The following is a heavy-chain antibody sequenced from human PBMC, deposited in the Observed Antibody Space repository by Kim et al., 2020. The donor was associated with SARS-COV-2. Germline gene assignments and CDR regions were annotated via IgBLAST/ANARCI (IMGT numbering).Heavy chain of an antibody. D-gene: IGHD6-19*01. Sequence: ASVKVSCKASGYTFTSYGISWVRQAPGQGLEWMGWISAYNGNTNYAQKLQGRVTMTTDTSTSTAYMELRSLRSDDTAVYYCASTPSPRNEYSSGWYAGRGGMDVWGQGTTVTVSS. V-gene: IGHV1-18*01. J-gene: IGHJ6*02. CDR2: ISAYNGNT. CDR1: GYTFTSYG. CDR3: ASTPSPRNEYSSGWYAGRGGMDV.